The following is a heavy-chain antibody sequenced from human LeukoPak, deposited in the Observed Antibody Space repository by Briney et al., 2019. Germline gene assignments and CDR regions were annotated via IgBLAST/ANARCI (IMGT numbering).Heavy chain of an antibody. V-gene: IGHV1-18*01. CDR2: ISAYNGNT. J-gene: IGHJ6*02. D-gene: IGHD4-17*01. Sequence: ASVKVSCKASGYTFTSYGISWVRQAPGQGLEWMGWISAYNGNTNYAQKLQGRVTMTTDTSTSTAYMELRSLRSDDTAVYYCARDYGDYNAGYYYGMDVWGQGTTVTVSS. CDR3: ARDYGDYNAGYYYGMDV. CDR1: GYTFTSYG.